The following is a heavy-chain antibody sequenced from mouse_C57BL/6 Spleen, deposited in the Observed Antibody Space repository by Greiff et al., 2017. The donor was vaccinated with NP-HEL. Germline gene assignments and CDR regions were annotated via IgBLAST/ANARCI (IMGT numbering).Heavy chain of an antibody. Sequence: LQQSGAELVRPGSSVKLSCKDSYFAFMASAMHWVKQRPGHGLEWIGSFTMYSDATEYSENFKGKATLTANTSSSTAYIELSSLTSEESADYNCARSYDGYSCYFDDWGQGATLTVSS. CDR2: FTMYSDAT. V-gene: IGHV1-49*01. CDR3: ARSYDGYSCYFDD. J-gene: IGHJ2*01. D-gene: IGHD2-3*01. CDR1: YFAFMASA.